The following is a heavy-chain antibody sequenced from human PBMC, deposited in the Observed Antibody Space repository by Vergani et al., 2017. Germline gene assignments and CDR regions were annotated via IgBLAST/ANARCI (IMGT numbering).Heavy chain of an antibody. CDR3: ARMGGYDEGDAFRIGYFDS. V-gene: IGHV4-31*03. J-gene: IGHJ4*02. Sequence: QVQLQESGPGLVKPSQTLSLTCTVSGGSISSGGYYWSWIRQHSGKGLEWIGYFYYSGSTYYNPSLKSRVTISVDTSKNQFSLKLNSVTAADTAMYYCARMGGYDEGDAFRIGYFDSWGPGILVTVSS. CDR1: GGSISSGGYY. D-gene: IGHD3-22*01. CDR2: FYYSGST.